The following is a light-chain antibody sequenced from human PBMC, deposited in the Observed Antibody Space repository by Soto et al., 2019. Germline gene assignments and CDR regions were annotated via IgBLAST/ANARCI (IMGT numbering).Light chain of an antibody. J-gene: IGLJ2*01. CDR1: SSDVGTYNL. Sequence: QSVLTQPASVSGSPGQSVTISCTGTSSDVGTYNLVTWYQQHPAKAPKLIVYEGNKRPSGVSNRFSASKSGNTASLTISGLQAEDEADYYCCSYAPSRTLLFGGGTQLTVL. V-gene: IGLV2-23*01. CDR2: EGN. CDR3: CSYAPSRTLL.